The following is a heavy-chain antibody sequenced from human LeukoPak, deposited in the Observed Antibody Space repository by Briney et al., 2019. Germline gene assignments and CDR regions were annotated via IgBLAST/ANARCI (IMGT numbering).Heavy chain of an antibody. V-gene: IGHV1-2*02. CDR3: ARSVGEWEPESDSSFDY. Sequence: GASVKVSCKASGYTFTGYYMHWVRQAPGQGLEWMGWINPNSGGTNYAQKFQGRVTMTRDTSISTAYMELRRLRSDDTAVYYCARSVGEWEPESDSSFDYWGQGTLVTVSS. J-gene: IGHJ4*02. CDR2: INPNSGGT. D-gene: IGHD1-26*01. CDR1: GYTFTGYY.